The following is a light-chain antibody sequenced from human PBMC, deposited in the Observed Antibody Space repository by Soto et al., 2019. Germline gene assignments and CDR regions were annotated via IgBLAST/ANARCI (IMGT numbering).Light chain of an antibody. CDR1: SSDVGAYNY. CDR2: DVF. CDR3: SSYTTTRTQV. V-gene: IGLV2-14*03. J-gene: IGLJ3*02. Sequence: QSVLTQPASVSGSPGQSITISCTGTSSDVGAYNYVSWYRQHPGKAPELLIYDVFNRPSGVSNRFSGSKSGNTASLTISGLQAEDEADYYCSSYTTTRTQVFGGGTQLTVL.